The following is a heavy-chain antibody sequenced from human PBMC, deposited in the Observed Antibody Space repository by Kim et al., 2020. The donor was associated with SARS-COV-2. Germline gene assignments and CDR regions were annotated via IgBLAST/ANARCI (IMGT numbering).Heavy chain of an antibody. CDR3: ARVWAPRNWGSGAFDI. CDR1: GGSISSGGYY. J-gene: IGHJ3*02. V-gene: IGHV4-31*03. D-gene: IGHD7-27*01. CDR2: IYYSGST. Sequence: SETLSLTCTVSGGSISSGGYYWSWIRQHPGKGLEWIGHIYYSGSTNYNPSLKSRVTISVDTSKNQFSLKLSSVTAADTAVYYCARVWAPRNWGSGAFDIWGQGTVVTVSS.